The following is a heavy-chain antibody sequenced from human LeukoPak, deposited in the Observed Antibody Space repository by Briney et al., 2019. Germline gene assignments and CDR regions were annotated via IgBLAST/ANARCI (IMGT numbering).Heavy chain of an antibody. CDR1: GFTFDDYA. CDR3: AKDYCSSATCYYNY. D-gene: IGHD2-2*01. CDR2: ISWNSGNI. J-gene: IGHJ4*02. Sequence: GGSLRLSCAASGFTFDDYAMHWVRQAPGKGLEWVSGISWNSGNIGYADSVKGRFTISRDNAKNSLFLQMNSLRAEDTALYYCAKDYCSSATCYYNYWGQGTLVTVSS. V-gene: IGHV3-9*01.